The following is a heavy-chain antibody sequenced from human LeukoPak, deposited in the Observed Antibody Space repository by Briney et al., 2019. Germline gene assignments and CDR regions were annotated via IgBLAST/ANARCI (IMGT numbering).Heavy chain of an antibody. V-gene: IGHV3-21*01. J-gene: IGHJ3*02. Sequence: GGSLRLSCAASGSTFSSSAMSWVRQAPGKGLEWVSSISSGSGYRNYADSLKGRFTISRDNAKNSLYLQMNSLRAEDTAVYYCARYFSQMTTNSDAFDIWGQGTMVTVSS. D-gene: IGHD5-24*01. CDR2: ISSGSGYR. CDR1: GSTFSSSA. CDR3: ARYFSQMTTNSDAFDI.